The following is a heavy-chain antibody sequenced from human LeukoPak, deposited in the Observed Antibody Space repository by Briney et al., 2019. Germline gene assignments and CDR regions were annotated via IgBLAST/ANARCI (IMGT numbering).Heavy chain of an antibody. J-gene: IGHJ6*03. CDR1: GGSISSSSYY. CDR2: IYTSGST. V-gene: IGHV4-61*02. Sequence: PSEALSLTCTVSGGSISSSSYYWSWIRQPAGKGLEWIGRIYTSGSTNYNPSLKSRVTISVDTSKNQFSLKLSSVTAADTAVYYCAREIMIAGYYYYCYMDVWGKGTTVTISS. CDR3: AREIMIAGYYYYCYMDV. D-gene: IGHD3-16*01.